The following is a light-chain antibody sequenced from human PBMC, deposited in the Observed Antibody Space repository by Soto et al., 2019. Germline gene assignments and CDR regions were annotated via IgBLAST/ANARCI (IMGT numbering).Light chain of an antibody. V-gene: IGLV1-44*01. CDR3: AAWDDSLNVV. Sequence: QSVLTQPPSASGTPGQRVTISCSGSSSNIGSNTVNWYQQLPGTAPKLLIYSNNQRTSGVPDRFSGSKSGTSASLAISGLQSEDEADYYCAAWDDSLNVVFGGGTKLTVL. J-gene: IGLJ2*01. CDR2: SNN. CDR1: SSNIGSNT.